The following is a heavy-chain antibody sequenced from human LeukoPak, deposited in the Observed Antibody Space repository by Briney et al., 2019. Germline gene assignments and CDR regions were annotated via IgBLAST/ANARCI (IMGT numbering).Heavy chain of an antibody. CDR1: GFTFSLHS. J-gene: IGHJ4*02. Sequence: GGSLRLSCATSGFTFSLHSMHWVRQAPGKGLEWVALISYDANIGSNKYYADSVKGRFTISRDNSKNTLYLQMNSLRAEDTAVYYCARDGGYDFWSGYYQDYWGQGTLVTVSS. CDR2: ISYDANIGSNK. D-gene: IGHD3-3*01. V-gene: IGHV3-30-3*01. CDR3: ARDGGYDFWSGYYQDY.